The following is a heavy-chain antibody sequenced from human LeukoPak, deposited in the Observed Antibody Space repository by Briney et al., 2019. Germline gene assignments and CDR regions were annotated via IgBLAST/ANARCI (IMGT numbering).Heavy chain of an antibody. D-gene: IGHD6-13*01. CDR1: GGSMSGHF. V-gene: IGHV4-59*11. CDR3: ARSITSSWYGDFQH. Sequence: SETLSLTCTVSGGSMSGHFWSWIRQPPGKGLEWIGYIYYSGSTNYNPSPKSRVTISVDTSKNQFSLKLSSVTAADTAVYYCARSITSSWYGDFQHWGQGTLVTVSS. J-gene: IGHJ1*01. CDR2: IYYSGST.